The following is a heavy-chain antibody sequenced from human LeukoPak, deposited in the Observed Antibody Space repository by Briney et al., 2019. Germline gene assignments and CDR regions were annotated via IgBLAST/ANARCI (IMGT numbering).Heavy chain of an antibody. CDR1: GFTFSTYW. V-gene: IGHV3-48*02. CDR2: ISTTSDIV. J-gene: IGHJ4*02. D-gene: IGHD6-19*01. CDR3: ARVRSGWYDDY. Sequence: GGSLGLSCAASGFTFSTYWMSWVRQAPGKGLEWVSFISTTSDIVFHADSVKGRFTISRDNAKNSLYLQMNSLRDEDTAVYYCARVRSGWYDDYWGQGTLVTVSS.